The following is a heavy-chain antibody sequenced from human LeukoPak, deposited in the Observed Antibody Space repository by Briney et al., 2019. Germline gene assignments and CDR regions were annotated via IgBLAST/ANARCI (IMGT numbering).Heavy chain of an antibody. CDR3: AWWADGAGIYYIAS. CDR1: GFTYTNYW. J-gene: IGHJ4*02. CDR2: IKQDGSAE. Sequence: PGGSLRLSCAASGFTYTNYWRAWVRQAPGKGLQWVASIKQDGSAEYYLDSVKGRFTISRDNAKNSHYLQRTSLRADATVSYCCAWWADGAGIYYIASWGQGTLVTVSS. D-gene: IGHD3-10*01. V-gene: IGHV3-7*01.